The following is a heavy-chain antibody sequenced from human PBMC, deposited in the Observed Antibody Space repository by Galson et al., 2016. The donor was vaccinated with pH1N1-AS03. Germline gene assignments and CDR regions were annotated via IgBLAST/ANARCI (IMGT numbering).Heavy chain of an antibody. Sequence: ETLSLTCTVPGGSISGYYWSWIRQPAGKGPEWIGRMYTSGSANYNPSPKSRVTMSVDTSKNQLSLKLSSVTAADTAVYYCARVIGGSYYAFDIWGQGTMVTVSS. J-gene: IGHJ3*02. CDR2: MYTSGSA. CDR3: ARVIGGSYYAFDI. V-gene: IGHV4-4*07. D-gene: IGHD1-26*01. CDR1: GGSISGYY.